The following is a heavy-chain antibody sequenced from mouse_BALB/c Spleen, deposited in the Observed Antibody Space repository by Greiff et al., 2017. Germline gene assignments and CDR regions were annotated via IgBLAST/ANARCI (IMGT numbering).Heavy chain of an antibody. V-gene: IGHV5-6*01. Sequence: EVKLMESGGDLVKPGGSLKLSCAASGFTFSSYGMSWVRQTPDKRLEWVANISSGGSYTYYPDSVKGRFTISRDNAKNTLYLQMSSLKSEDTAMYYCARQSDAYFDYWGQGTTLTVSS. CDR1: GFTFSSYG. D-gene: IGHD1-3*01. CDR2: ISSGGSYT. CDR3: ARQSDAYFDY. J-gene: IGHJ2*01.